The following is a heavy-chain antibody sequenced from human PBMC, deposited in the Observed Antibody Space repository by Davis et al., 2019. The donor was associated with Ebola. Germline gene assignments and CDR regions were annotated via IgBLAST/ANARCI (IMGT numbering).Heavy chain of an antibody. CDR1: GYTFTSYG. CDR3: ASPNWDCSGTNCEFDY. J-gene: IGHJ4*02. D-gene: IGHD2-2*01. CDR2: ISAYNGNT. Sequence: ASVKVSCKASGYTFTSYGISWVRQAPGQGLEWMGWISAYNGNTNYAQKLQGRVTMTTDTSTSTAYMELRSLRSDDTAVYYCASPNWDCSGTNCEFDYWGQGTLVTVSS. V-gene: IGHV1-18*01.